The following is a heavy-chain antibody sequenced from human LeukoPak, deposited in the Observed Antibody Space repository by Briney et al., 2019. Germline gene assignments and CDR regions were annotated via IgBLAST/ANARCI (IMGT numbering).Heavy chain of an antibody. Sequence: GGSLRLSCAASGFIVSSNYMSWVRQAPRKGLEWVSYISSSGSIRYYADSVKGRFTISRDNAKNSLYLQMNSLRAEDTAVYYCARETDSTLFDYWGQGTLVTVSS. CDR2: ISSSGSIR. J-gene: IGHJ4*02. V-gene: IGHV3-11*04. CDR1: GFIVSSNY. D-gene: IGHD2-2*01. CDR3: ARETDSTLFDY.